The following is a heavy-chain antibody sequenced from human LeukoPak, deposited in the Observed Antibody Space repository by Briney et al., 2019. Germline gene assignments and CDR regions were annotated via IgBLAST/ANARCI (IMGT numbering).Heavy chain of an antibody. Sequence: SETLSLSCAVSGYSISSDYYWSWIRQPPGKGLEWVGSIHYSGRTYYNPSLKSRVTISVDTPKNQFSLKLSSVTAADTAVYYCARRLYNNVGFDYWGQGTLVTVSS. D-gene: IGHD2-21*01. V-gene: IGHV4-38-2*01. CDR1: GYSISSDYY. CDR2: IHYSGRT. J-gene: IGHJ4*02. CDR3: ARRLYNNVGFDY.